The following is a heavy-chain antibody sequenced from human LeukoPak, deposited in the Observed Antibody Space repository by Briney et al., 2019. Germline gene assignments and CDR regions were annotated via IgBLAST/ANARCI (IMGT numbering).Heavy chain of an antibody. CDR3: ARGDTIFGVVILDY. V-gene: IGHV4-34*01. CDR2: INHSGST. J-gene: IGHJ4*02. CDR1: GGSFSGYY. D-gene: IGHD3-3*01. Sequence: SETLSLTCAVYGGSFSGYYWSWIRQPPGKGLEWIGEINHSGSTNYNPSLKSRVTISVDTSKNQFSLKLSSVTAADTAVYYCARGDTIFGVVILDYWGQGTLVTVSS.